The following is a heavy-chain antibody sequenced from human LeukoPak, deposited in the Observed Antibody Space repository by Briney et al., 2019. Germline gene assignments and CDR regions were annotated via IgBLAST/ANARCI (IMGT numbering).Heavy chain of an antibody. CDR1: GFTFSSYA. V-gene: IGHV3-23*01. Sequence: PGGSLRLSCAASGFTFSSYAMSWVRQAPGKGLEWVSAISGSGGSTYYADSVKGRFTISRDNSKNTLYLQMNSLRAEDTAVYYCAKSLSILASNPDAFDIWGQGTMVTVSS. D-gene: IGHD3-9*01. CDR2: ISGSGGST. CDR3: AKSLSILASNPDAFDI. J-gene: IGHJ3*02.